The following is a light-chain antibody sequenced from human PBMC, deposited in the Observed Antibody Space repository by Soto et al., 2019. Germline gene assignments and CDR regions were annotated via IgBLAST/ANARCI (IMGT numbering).Light chain of an antibody. CDR1: QGIGND. CDR2: GAS. J-gene: IGKJ4*01. CDR3: LQDYSYPLT. Sequence: AIQMTQSPSSLSASVGDRVTITCRASQGIGNDLGWYQQKPGKVPNLLIYGASSVRSGVPSRFSGSGSGTEFTLTISNLQPEDFATYYCLQDYSYPLTFGGGTKVEVK. V-gene: IGKV1-6*01.